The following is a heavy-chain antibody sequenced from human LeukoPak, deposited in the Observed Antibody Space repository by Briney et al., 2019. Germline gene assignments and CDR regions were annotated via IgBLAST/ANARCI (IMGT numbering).Heavy chain of an antibody. CDR3: ARVVPTIFGGRWTVSMDV. Sequence: SETLSLTCAVYGGSFSGYYWSWIRQPPGKGLEWIGEINHSGSTNYNPSLKSRVTISVDTSKNKFSLKLSSVTAADTAVYYCARVVPTIFGGRWTVSMDVWGKGTTVTVSS. J-gene: IGHJ6*04. V-gene: IGHV4-34*01. CDR1: GGSFSGYY. CDR2: INHSGST. D-gene: IGHD3-3*01.